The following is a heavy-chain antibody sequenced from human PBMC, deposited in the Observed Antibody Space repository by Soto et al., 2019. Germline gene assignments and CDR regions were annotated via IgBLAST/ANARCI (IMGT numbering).Heavy chain of an antibody. D-gene: IGHD1-26*01. CDR2: INHSGST. J-gene: IGHJ4*02. V-gene: IGHV4-34*01. CDR3: ARGLGELGDY. Sequence: QVQLQQWGAGLLKPSETLSLTCAVYGGSFSGYYWSWIRQPPGKGLEWIGEINHSGSTNYNPSLESRDTLPVDTSKNQFPLMLIAVTAAATDVDYCARGLGELGDYWGQGTLITVSS. CDR1: GGSFSGYY.